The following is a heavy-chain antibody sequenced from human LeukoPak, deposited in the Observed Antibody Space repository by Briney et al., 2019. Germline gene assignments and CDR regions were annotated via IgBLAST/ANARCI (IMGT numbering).Heavy chain of an antibody. Sequence: SGPTLVNPTQTLTLTCSFSGFSLSTSGVGVGWIRQPPGKALEWLAVIYWNDDQRYSPSLKSRLTITKDTSKSQVVLTMTNMDPVDTATYYCAHSRGENIYCSSTSCLNWFDPWGQGTLVTVSS. D-gene: IGHD2-2*01. J-gene: IGHJ5*02. CDR1: GFSLSTSGVG. CDR2: IYWNDDQ. CDR3: AHSRGENIYCSSTSCLNWFDP. V-gene: IGHV2-5*01.